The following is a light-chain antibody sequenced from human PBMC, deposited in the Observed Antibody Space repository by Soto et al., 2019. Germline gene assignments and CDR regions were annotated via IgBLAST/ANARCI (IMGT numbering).Light chain of an antibody. J-gene: IGLJ2*01. CDR2: NDD. CDR1: SSNIETNP. CDR3: GTWDASLSAGV. V-gene: IGLV1-51*01. Sequence: QSVLTQPPSVSAAPGQKVTISCSGSSSNIETNPVSWYRHLPGTVPKLLIHNDDKRPSGIPDRFSGSKSGTSATLGITGLRTGDEADYYCGTWDASLSAGVVGGGTKLTVL.